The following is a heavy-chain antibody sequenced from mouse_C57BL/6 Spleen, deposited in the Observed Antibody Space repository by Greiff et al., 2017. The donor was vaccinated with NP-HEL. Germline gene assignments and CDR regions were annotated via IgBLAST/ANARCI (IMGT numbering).Heavy chain of an antibody. CDR3: ARRPGDYFDY. CDR1: GFTFSSYT. CDR2: ISGGGGNT. Sequence: EVMLVESGGGLVKPGGSLKLSCAASGFTFSSYTMSWVRQTPEKRLEWVATISGGGGNTYYPDSVKGRFTISRDNAKNTLYLQMSSLRSEDTALYYCARRPGDYFDYWGQGTTLTVSS. V-gene: IGHV5-9*01. J-gene: IGHJ2*01.